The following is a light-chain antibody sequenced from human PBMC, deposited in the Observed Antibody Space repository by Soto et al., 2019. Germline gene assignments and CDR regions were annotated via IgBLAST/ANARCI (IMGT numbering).Light chain of an antibody. J-gene: IGKJ5*01. CDR3: QQYNKWPIT. CDR1: QSLLHSNGKTY. V-gene: IGKV2D-29*01. Sequence: DIVMTQTPLSLSVTPGQPASISCKSSQSLLHSNGKTYLYWYLQKPGQPPHLLIYEVSNRFSGVPDRFSGSGSGTEFTLTISSLQSEDSAFYYCQQYNKWPITFGQGTRLEIK. CDR2: EVS.